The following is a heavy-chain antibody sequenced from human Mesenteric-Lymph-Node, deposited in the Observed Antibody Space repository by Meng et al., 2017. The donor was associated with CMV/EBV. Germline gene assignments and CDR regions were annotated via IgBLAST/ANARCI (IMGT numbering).Heavy chain of an antibody. J-gene: IGHJ4*02. CDR3: ASTHQGYFDY. V-gene: IGHV5-51*01. CDR2: IYPDNSET. Sequence: KVSCKASGFNFPSIWIGWVRQMPGNGLEWVALIYPDNSETKYSPSFEGQVIISADKSISTAYLQWTTLRASDTAMYYCASTHQGYFDYWGQGTLVTVSS. CDR1: GFNFPSIW.